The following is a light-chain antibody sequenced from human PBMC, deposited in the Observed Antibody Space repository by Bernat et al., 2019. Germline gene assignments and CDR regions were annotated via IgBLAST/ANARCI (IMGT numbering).Light chain of an antibody. CDR3: GTWDSSLSAGV. Sequence: QSVFTQPPSVSAAPGQKVTISCSGSSSNIGNHYVSWYQQLPVTAPKLLIYDNNKRPSGIPDRFSGSKSGTSATLGITGLQTGDEADYYCGTWDSSLSAGVFGGGTKLTVL. J-gene: IGLJ3*02. CDR2: DNN. V-gene: IGLV1-51*01. CDR1: SSNIGNHY.